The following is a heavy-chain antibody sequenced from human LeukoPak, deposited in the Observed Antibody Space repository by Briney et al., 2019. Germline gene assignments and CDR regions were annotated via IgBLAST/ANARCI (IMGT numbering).Heavy chain of an antibody. CDR1: GGTFSSHA. CDR2: IIPIFGTT. J-gene: IGHJ4*02. CDR3: ASGDSGYDYGFDN. V-gene: IGHV1-69*05. Sequence: ASVKVSCKASGGTFSSHAISWVRQAPGQGLEWVGGIIPIFGTTNYAQKFQGRVTITTDESTSTGYMELRSLRSDDTAVYYCASGDSGYDYGFDNWGQGTLVTVSS. D-gene: IGHD5-12*01.